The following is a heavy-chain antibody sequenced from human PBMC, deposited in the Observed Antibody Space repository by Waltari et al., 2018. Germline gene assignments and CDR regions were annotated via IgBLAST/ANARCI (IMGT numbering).Heavy chain of an antibody. J-gene: IGHJ4*02. Sequence: QLQLQESGPGLVKPSETLSLTCTVSGGSISSSSYYWGWIRQPPGKGLEWLGSIYYSGRTYYNPSLKSRVTISVDTSKNQFSLKLSSVTAADTAVYYCARLSRKVRGVLDYWGQGTLVTVSS. D-gene: IGHD3-10*01. CDR2: IYYSGRT. CDR1: GGSISSSSYY. V-gene: IGHV4-39*07. CDR3: ARLSRKVRGVLDY.